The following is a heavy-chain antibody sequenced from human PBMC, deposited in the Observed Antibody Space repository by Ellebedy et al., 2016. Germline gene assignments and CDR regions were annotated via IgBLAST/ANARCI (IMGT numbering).Heavy chain of an antibody. D-gene: IGHD4-17*01. J-gene: IGHJ3*02. V-gene: IGHV4-59*01. CDR3: ARDGEDYGAFDI. CDR2: IYYSGST. CDR1: GGSISSYY. Sequence: GSLRLXXTVSGGSISSYYWSWIRQPPGKGLEWIGYIYYSGSTNYNPSLKSRVTISVDTSKNQFSLKLSSVTAADTAVYYCARDGEDYGAFDIWGQGTMVTVSS.